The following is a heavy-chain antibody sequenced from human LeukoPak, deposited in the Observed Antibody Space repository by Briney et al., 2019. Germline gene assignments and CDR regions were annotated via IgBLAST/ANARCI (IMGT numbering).Heavy chain of an antibody. CDR3: ARIYSGYVSWFDS. V-gene: IGHV3-7*01. D-gene: IGHD5-12*01. CDR1: GFTVSSNY. Sequence: PGGSLRLSCAASGFTVSSNYMSWVRQAPGKGLEWVANIKQDGSEKYYVDSLKGRFTISRDNAKNSLSLQMSSLSAGDTAVYYCARIYSGYVSWFDSWGQGTLVTVSS. CDR2: IKQDGSEK. J-gene: IGHJ5*01.